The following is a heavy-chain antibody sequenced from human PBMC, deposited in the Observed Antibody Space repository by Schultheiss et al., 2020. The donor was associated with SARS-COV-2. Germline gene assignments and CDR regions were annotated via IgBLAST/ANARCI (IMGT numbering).Heavy chain of an antibody. CDR3: ARDQMGFLEWLLQSVFDY. CDR1: GFTFSSYS. J-gene: IGHJ4*02. V-gene: IGHV3-21*05. Sequence: GGSLRLSCAASGFTFSSYSMNWVRQAPGKGLEWVSYISSSSSYINYADSVKGRFTISRDNSKNTLYLQMNSLRAEDTAVYYCARDQMGFLEWLLQSVFDYWGQGTLVTVSS. CDR2: ISSSSSYI. D-gene: IGHD3-3*01.